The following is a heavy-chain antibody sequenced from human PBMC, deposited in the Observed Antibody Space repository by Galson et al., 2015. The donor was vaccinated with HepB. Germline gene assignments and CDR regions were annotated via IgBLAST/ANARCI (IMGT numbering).Heavy chain of an antibody. CDR2: INPNSGGT. J-gene: IGHJ4*02. V-gene: IGHV1-2*06. CDR1: GYTFTGYY. D-gene: IGHD5-18*01. CDR3: ASAQNVDTAMVPDY. Sequence: SCKASGYTFTGYYMHWVRQAPGQGLEWMGRINPNSGGTNYAQKFQGRVTMTRDTSISTAYMELSRLRSDDTAVYYCASAQNVDTAMVPDYWGQGTLVTVSS.